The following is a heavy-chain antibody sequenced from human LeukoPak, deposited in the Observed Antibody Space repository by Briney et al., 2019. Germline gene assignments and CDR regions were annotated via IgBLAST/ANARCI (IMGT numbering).Heavy chain of an antibody. J-gene: IGHJ4*02. Sequence: SETLSLTCTVSGGSISSSNNYYWAWIRQPPGKGLEWMVRIYNSGSTSSDPSLKGRGPISMDTSRSQACLQRTSATAADTAVFYWARHAHTWPWGGWGQGSLVTVSS. D-gene: IGHD3-16*01. CDR1: GGSISSSNNYY. CDR3: ARHAHTWPWGG. CDR2: IYNSGST. V-gene: IGHV4-39*01.